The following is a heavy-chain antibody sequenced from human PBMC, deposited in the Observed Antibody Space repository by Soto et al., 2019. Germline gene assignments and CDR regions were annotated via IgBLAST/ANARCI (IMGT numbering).Heavy chain of an antibody. Sequence: QVQLVQSGAEVKKPGASVKVYCQSSGYTFTDYYIHWVRQDPGQGHASMGWTNTDAGGTNYAQKFQVWVKVTRDTSITTGYMEVRRLTSDDPAVYYCARSNTPTVTTPYFDYWGQGTQVTGSS. CDR1: GYTFTDYY. J-gene: IGHJ4*02. CDR2: TNTDAGGT. CDR3: ARSNTPTVTTPYFDY. D-gene: IGHD4-17*01. V-gene: IGHV1-2*04.